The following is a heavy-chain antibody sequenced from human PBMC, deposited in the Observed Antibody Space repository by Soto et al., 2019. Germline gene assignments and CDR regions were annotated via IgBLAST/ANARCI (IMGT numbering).Heavy chain of an antibody. V-gene: IGHV4-31*03. CDR1: GGSISSGGYY. CDR3: ARVNSETLYDILTCPFDY. Sequence: SSETLSLTCTVSGGSISSGGYYWSWLRQHPGKGREWMGYIYYSGSNYYNPSLKSRVTISVDTSKSQFSLKLSSVTAADTAVYYCARVNSETLYDILTCPFDYWRQRPLVTVS. CDR2: IYYSGSN. D-gene: IGHD3-9*01. J-gene: IGHJ4*02.